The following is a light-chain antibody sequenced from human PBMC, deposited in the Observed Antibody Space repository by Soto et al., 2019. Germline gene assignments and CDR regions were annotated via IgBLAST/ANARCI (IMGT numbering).Light chain of an antibody. J-gene: IGKJ2*01. CDR3: QHYGASPYT. CDR2: GAS. Sequence: EIVLTQSPGTLSLSPGERATLSCRASQSVSSNYLAWYQQKPGQAPRLLIYGASSRATCIPDRFSGSGSGTDFTLTISRLEPEDFAVYFCQHYGASPYTFGQGTKLDIK. V-gene: IGKV3-20*01. CDR1: QSVSSNY.